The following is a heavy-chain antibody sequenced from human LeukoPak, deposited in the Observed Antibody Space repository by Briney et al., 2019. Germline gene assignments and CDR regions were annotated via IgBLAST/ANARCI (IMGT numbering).Heavy chain of an antibody. Sequence: SVKVSCKASGGTFSSYAISWVRQAPGQGLEWMGRIIPILGIANYAQKFQGRVTITADKSTSTAYMELSSLRSEDTAVYYCAREAYDSSGYYDYWGQGTLVTVSS. D-gene: IGHD3-22*01. J-gene: IGHJ4*02. CDR2: IIPILGIA. V-gene: IGHV1-69*04. CDR1: GGTFSSYA. CDR3: AREAYDSSGYYDY.